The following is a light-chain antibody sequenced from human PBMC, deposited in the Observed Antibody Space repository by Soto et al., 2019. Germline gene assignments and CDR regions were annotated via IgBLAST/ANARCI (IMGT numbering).Light chain of an antibody. CDR3: QQSYMTPRT. Sequence: DIQMTQSPSPLSASVGDRVAITCRASQTIDVYLNWYVQKPGRAPQLLIYAASKLHSGVPSRFSGSGSGTDFTLTISSLQADDFATYFCQQSYMTPRTFGQGTKVDIK. V-gene: IGKV1-39*01. J-gene: IGKJ1*01. CDR2: AAS. CDR1: QTIDVY.